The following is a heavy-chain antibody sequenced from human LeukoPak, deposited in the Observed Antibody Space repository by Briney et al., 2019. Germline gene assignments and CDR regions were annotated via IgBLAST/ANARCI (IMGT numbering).Heavy chain of an antibody. Sequence: AGGSLRLSCAASGFTFSNYGMHWVRQAPDKGLEWVAFIRYEGSSKYYADSVKGRFTISRDNAKNSLYLQMNSLRAEDTAVYYCAELGITIIGGVWGKGTTVTISS. CDR1: GFTFSNYG. D-gene: IGHD3-10*02. V-gene: IGHV3-30*02. J-gene: IGHJ6*04. CDR2: IRYEGSSK. CDR3: AELGITIIGGV.